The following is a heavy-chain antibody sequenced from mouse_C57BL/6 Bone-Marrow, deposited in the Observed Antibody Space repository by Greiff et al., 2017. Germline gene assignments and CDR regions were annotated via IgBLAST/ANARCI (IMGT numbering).Heavy chain of an antibody. D-gene: IGHD1-1*01. Sequence: QVQLQQSGAELARPGASVKLSCKASGYTFTSYGISWVKQRTGQGLEWIGEIYPRSGNTYYNEKFKGKATLTADKSSSTAYMELRSLTSEDSAVYFCARRGYYYGSSLYYYAMDYWGQGTSVTVSS. V-gene: IGHV1-81*01. CDR3: ARRGYYYGSSLYYYAMDY. CDR2: IYPRSGNT. CDR1: GYTFTSYG. J-gene: IGHJ4*01.